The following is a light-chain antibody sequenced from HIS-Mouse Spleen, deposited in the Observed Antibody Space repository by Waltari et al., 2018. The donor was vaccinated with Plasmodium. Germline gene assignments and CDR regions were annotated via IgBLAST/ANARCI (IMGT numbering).Light chain of an antibody. CDR1: QSVSSN. CDR2: GAS. V-gene: IGKV3-15*01. J-gene: IGKJ3*01. Sequence: IVITQSPPTLSVSPGERPTLACRASQSVSSNLAWAQQKPGQAPRLLIYGASTRATGIPARFSGSGSGTEFTLTISSLQSEDFAVYYCQQYNNWSFTFGPGTKVDIK. CDR3: QQYNNWSFT.